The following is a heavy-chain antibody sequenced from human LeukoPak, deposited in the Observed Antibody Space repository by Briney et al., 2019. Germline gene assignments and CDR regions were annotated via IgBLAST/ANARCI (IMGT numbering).Heavy chain of an antibody. Sequence: PSETLSLTCTVSGGSISSSSYYWGWMRQPPGKGLEWIGSIYYSGSTYYNPSLKSRVTISVDTSKNQFSLKLSSVTAADTAVYYCARSIAAEGFDIWGQGTMVTVSS. J-gene: IGHJ3*02. CDR2: IYYSGST. CDR3: ARSIAAEGFDI. CDR1: GGSISSSSYY. D-gene: IGHD6-13*01. V-gene: IGHV4-39*07.